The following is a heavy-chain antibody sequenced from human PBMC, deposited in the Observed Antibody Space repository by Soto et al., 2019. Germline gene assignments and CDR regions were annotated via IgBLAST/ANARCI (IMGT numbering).Heavy chain of an antibody. D-gene: IGHD5-18*01. Sequence: SETLSLTCTVSGGSIRSGGYYWSWVRQSPRRGLEWIGNIYYSGSTYYNPSLKSRLTISVDTSKNQFSLNLSSVTAADTAVYYCARDRLMATAGTTRHYFGLDVWGQGTTVTVSS. J-gene: IGHJ6*02. V-gene: IGHV4-31*03. CDR2: IYYSGST. CDR1: GGSIRSGGYY. CDR3: ARDRLMATAGTTRHYFGLDV.